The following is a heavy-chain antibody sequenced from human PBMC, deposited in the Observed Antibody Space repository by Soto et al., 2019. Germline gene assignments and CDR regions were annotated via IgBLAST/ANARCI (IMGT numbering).Heavy chain of an antibody. CDR3: AKDRIGGDSGY. Sequence: TGGPLRLSCAASEFTFSNYAMSWVRQAPGKGLEWVSAISGSGGSTYYADSVKGRFTISRDNSKNTLYLQMNSLRAEDTAVYYCAKDRIGGDSGYWGQGTLVTVSS. D-gene: IGHD2-21*02. CDR2: ISGSGGST. V-gene: IGHV3-23*01. J-gene: IGHJ4*02. CDR1: EFTFSNYA.